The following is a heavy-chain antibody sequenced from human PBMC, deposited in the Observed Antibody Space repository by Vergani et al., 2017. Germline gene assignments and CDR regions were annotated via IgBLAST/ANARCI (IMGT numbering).Heavy chain of an antibody. J-gene: IGHJ4*02. Sequence: EVQLVQSGAEVKKPGESLRLSCKGSGYRFTDYWITWVRQMPGKGLEWMGRIDPSDSYTTYSPSFQGHVTISGDNSISTAYLQWSSLKASDTAIYYCARRSAARPGDYWGQGTLVTVSS. CDR3: ARRSAARPGDY. V-gene: IGHV5-10-1*03. CDR2: IDPSDSYT. D-gene: IGHD6-6*01. CDR1: GYRFTDYW.